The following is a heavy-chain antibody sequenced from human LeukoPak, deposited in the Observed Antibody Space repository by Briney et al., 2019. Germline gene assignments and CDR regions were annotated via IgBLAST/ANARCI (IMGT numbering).Heavy chain of an antibody. J-gene: IGHJ5*02. CDR3: ARHLGRYCSSTSCYPWFDP. CDR1: GYNFPNHW. D-gene: IGHD2-2*01. V-gene: IGHV5-51*01. CDR2: IYPDDSDT. Sequence: GESLKISCKGSGYNFPNHWIGWVRQMPGKGLEWMGIIYPDDSDTKYSPSFQGQVTISADKSISTAYLQWNSLKASDTAMYYCARHLGRYCSSTSCYPWFDPWGQGTLVTVSS.